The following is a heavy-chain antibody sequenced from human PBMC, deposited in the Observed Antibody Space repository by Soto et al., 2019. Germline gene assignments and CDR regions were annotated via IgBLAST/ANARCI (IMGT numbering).Heavy chain of an antibody. Sequence: EVQLVESGGGLVQPGGSLRLSCAASAFTFSGRSVHWVRQAPGKGLVWVSGIDKVGTDSTYADSVKGRFTSSRDNAKNTVYLQMNSLRVENTAVYYCARGWFGPDVWGKGTTVTLSS. J-gene: IGHJ6*03. CDR1: AFTFSGRS. D-gene: IGHD3-10*01. CDR2: IDKVGTDS. CDR3: ARGWFGPDV. V-gene: IGHV3-74*02.